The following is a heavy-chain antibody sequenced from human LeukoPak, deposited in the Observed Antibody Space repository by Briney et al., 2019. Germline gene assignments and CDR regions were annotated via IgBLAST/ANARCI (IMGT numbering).Heavy chain of an antibody. V-gene: IGHV3-33*01. J-gene: IGHJ4*02. CDR1: GLTFSRHG. CDR3: ARDCCGGNSHLFDS. D-gene: IGHD4-23*01. CDR2: IWYDGNNR. Sequence: GSLRLSCTASGLTFSRHGMHWVRQAPGKGREWVAIIWYDGNNRYYTDSVKGRFTIYRDNSKDTLYLQMNSLRAEDTAVYYCARDCCGGNSHLFDSWGQGTLVTVSS.